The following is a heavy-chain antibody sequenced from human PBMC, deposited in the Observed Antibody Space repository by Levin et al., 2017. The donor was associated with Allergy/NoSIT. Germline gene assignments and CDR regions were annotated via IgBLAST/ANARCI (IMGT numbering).Heavy chain of an antibody. D-gene: IGHD3-22*01. CDR2: ISGSGGST. V-gene: IGHV3-23*01. CDR3: AKASYSFYYDSSGYYYYFDY. J-gene: IGHJ4*02. Sequence: GESLKISCAASGFTFSSYAMSWVRQAPGKGLEWVSAISGSGGSTYYADSVKGRFTISRDNSKNTLYLQMNSLRAEDTAVYYCAKASYSFYYDSSGYYYYFDYWGQGTLVTVSS. CDR1: GFTFSSYA.